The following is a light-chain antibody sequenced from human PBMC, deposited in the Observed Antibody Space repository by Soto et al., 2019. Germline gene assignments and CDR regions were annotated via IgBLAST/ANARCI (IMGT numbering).Light chain of an antibody. Sequence: QSALTQPPSASGSPGQSVTISCTGTSSDVGGYNYVSWYQQHPGKAPQLVIYGVNKRASGVPDRFSGSKSGNTASLTVSGLQAEDEADYYCSSYAGSNILYVFGPGTKLTVL. J-gene: IGLJ1*01. CDR2: GVN. CDR1: SSDVGGYNY. CDR3: SSYAGSNILYV. V-gene: IGLV2-8*01.